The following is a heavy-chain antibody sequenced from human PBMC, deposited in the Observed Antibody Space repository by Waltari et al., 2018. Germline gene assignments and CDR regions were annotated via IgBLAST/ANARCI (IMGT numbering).Heavy chain of an antibody. Sequence: QVQLVQSGAEVKRPGASVKVSCKASGYIFTDSFMHWVRQAPGQGLEWMGRIKLKSGDTDYTQKFRGRVSMTRDTSISTAYLELNGLRSDDTAVYYCARVLTGATGFDYWGQGTLITVSS. V-gene: IGHV1-2*06. CDR1: GYIFTDSF. D-gene: IGHD1-26*01. CDR2: IKLKSGDT. J-gene: IGHJ4*02. CDR3: ARVLTGATGFDY.